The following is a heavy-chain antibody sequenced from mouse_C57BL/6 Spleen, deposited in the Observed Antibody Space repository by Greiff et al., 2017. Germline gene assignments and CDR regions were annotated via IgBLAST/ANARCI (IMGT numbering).Heavy chain of an antibody. D-gene: IGHD2-1*01. Sequence: QVQLQQPGAELVKPGASVKMSCKASGYTFTSYWITWVKQRPGQGLEWIGDIYPGSGSTNYNEKFKGKATLTVDTSSSTAYMQLSSLTSEDSAVYYCAFYYGNYAWFAYWGQGTLVTVSA. J-gene: IGHJ3*01. V-gene: IGHV1-55*01. CDR3: AFYYGNYAWFAY. CDR1: GYTFTSYW. CDR2: IYPGSGST.